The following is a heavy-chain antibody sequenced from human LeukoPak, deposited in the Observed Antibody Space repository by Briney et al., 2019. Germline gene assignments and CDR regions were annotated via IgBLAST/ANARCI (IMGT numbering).Heavy chain of an antibody. CDR1: GFTFSSYS. CDR3: ARDSDFWSGYYKGNWFDP. V-gene: IGHV3-21*01. Sequence: GGSLRLSCAASGFTFSSYSMNWVRQAPGKGLKWVSSISSSSSYIYYADSVKGRFTISRDNAKNSLYLQMNSLRAEDTAVYYCARDSDFWSGYYKGNWFDPWGQGALVTVSS. CDR2: ISSSSSYI. J-gene: IGHJ5*02. D-gene: IGHD3-3*01.